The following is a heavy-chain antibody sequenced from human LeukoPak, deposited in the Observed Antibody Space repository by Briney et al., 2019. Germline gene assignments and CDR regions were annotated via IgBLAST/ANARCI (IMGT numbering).Heavy chain of an antibody. D-gene: IGHD3-22*01. CDR3: AKGINYYDSCGMPY. V-gene: IGHV3-30*18. CDR2: ISYDGSNK. J-gene: IGHJ4*02. CDR1: GFTFSSYG. Sequence: GGSLRLSCAASGFTFSSYGMHWVRQAPGKGLEWVAVISYDGSNKYYADSVKGRFTISRDNSKNTLYLQMNSLRAEDTAVYYCAKGINYYDSCGMPYWGQGTLVTVSS.